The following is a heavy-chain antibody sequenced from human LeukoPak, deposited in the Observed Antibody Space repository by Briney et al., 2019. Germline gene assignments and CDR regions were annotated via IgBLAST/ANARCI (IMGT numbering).Heavy chain of an antibody. V-gene: IGHV3-30*04. CDR1: GFTFSSYD. CDR2: ISYDGSNK. CDR3: ARGGYQLLYSPFDY. J-gene: IGHJ4*01. D-gene: IGHD2-2*02. Sequence: GGSLRLSCAASGFTFSSYDMHWVRQAPGKGLAWVTVISYDGSNKYCADSVKGRFTISRDNSKNTLYLQMNSLRAEDTAVYYCARGGYQLLYSPFDYWGQGTLVTVSS.